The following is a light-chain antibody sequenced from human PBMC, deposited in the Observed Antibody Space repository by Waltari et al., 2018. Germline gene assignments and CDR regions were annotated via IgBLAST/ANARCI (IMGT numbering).Light chain of an antibody. CDR1: QSISNY. CDR2: DTS. J-gene: IGKJ4*01. CDR3: QQRRNWPLT. V-gene: IGKV3-11*01. Sequence: DIVLTQSPATLSLSPGERATLSCRASQSISNYLAWYQQKPAQAPRLLIYDTSNRATGIPTRFSGSGFGTDFTLTISSLEPEGFAIYYCQQRRNWPLTFGGGTKVEIK.